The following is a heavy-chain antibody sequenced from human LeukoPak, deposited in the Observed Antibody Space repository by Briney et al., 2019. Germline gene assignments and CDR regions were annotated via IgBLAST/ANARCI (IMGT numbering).Heavy chain of an antibody. CDR1: GYTFTSYD. V-gene: IGHV1-8*01. CDR3: ARDSSSWYYFDY. D-gene: IGHD6-13*01. Sequence: ASVKVSCKASGYTFTSYDINWVRQATGQGLEWLGWMNPNSGNTGYAQNFQGRVTMTRDTSIDTAYMELTSLRYEDTAVYYCARDSSSWYYFDYWGQGTLVTVSS. CDR2: MNPNSGNT. J-gene: IGHJ4*02.